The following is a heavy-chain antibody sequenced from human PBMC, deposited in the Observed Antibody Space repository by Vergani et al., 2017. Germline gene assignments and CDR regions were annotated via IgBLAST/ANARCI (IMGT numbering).Heavy chain of an antibody. D-gene: IGHD1-26*01. V-gene: IGHV3-23*04. J-gene: IGHJ4*02. Sequence: EVQPVESGGGLVKPGGSLRLSCTTSGFTFSSAWMSWVRQAPGKGLEWVSAISGSGGSTYYADSVKGRFTISRDNSKNTLYLQMNSLRAEDTAVYYCATGSYYPYDFWGQGTLVTVSS. CDR2: ISGSGGST. CDR3: ATGSYYPYDF. CDR1: GFTFSSAW.